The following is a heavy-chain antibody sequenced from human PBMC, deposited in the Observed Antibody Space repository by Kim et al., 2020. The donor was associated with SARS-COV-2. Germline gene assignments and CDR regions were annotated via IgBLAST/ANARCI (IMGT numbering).Heavy chain of an antibody. CDR1: GFTFSSYE. D-gene: IGHD1-26*01. J-gene: IGHJ4*02. V-gene: IGHV3-48*03. CDR2: ISSSGSTI. CDR3: ARGGAYYPFNPHDY. Sequence: GGSLRLSCAASGFTFSSYEMNWVRQAPGKGLEWVSYISSSGSTIYYADSVKGRFTISRDNAKNSLYLQMNSLRAEDTAVYYCARGGAYYPFNPHDYWGQGTLVTVSS.